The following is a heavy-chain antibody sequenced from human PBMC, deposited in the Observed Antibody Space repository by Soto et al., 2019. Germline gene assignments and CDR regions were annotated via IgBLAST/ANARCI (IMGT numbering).Heavy chain of an antibody. J-gene: IGHJ4*02. CDR2: IFWDHDK. Sequence: QITLKESGPTLVKPTQTLTLTCTFSGFSLTTSGVGVGWIRQPPGKALEWLALIFWDHDKRYSPSLKSRLTTTKDPSKTQVVLTVTNMDTVVTATYYCAHLSGYSGYAPFDNWGQGTLVTVSS. V-gene: IGHV2-5*02. CDR1: GFSLTTSGVG. CDR3: AHLSGYSGYAPFDN. D-gene: IGHD5-12*01.